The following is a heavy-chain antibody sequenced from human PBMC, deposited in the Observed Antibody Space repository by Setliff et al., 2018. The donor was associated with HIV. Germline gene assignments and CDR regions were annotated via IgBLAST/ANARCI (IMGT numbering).Heavy chain of an antibody. V-gene: IGHV4-39*07. CDR1: GGSINSRSYY. J-gene: IGHJ4*02. Sequence: NPSETLSLTCTVSGGSINSRSYYWAWIRQPPGKGLEWVASIYFSGTPYYNPSLKSRVTVSVDTSKNQFSLRLSSVTAADTAVYYCASSTLHRNYLDYWGQGTLVTVSS. CDR3: ASSTLHRNYLDY. D-gene: IGHD3-10*01. CDR2: IYFSGTP.